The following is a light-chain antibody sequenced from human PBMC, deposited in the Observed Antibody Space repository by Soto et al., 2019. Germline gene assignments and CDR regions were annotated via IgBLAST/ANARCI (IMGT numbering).Light chain of an antibody. CDR3: QQYGSSPPT. CDR1: QSVRSSY. V-gene: IGKV3-20*01. CDR2: GAS. Sequence: EIVLTQSPGTLSLSPGERATISCRASQSVRSSYLAWYQQKPGQAPRLLIYGASSRATGIPDRFSGSGSGTDFTLTISRLEPEDFAVYYCQQYGSSPPTFGQGTKVEIK. J-gene: IGKJ1*01.